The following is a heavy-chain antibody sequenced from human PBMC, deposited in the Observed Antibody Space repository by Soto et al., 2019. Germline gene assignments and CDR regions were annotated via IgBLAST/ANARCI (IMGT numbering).Heavy chain of an antibody. Sequence: QVQLVQSGAEVKKPGSSVKVSCKASGGTFSSYAISWVRQAPGQGLEWMGGIIPIFGTANYAQKFQGRVTITAYESTSTAYMELSSLRSEDTAVYYCARDGVWGYCSSTSCYTGVWFDPWGQGTLVTVSS. CDR3: ARDGVWGYCSSTSCYTGVWFDP. CDR2: IIPIFGTA. J-gene: IGHJ5*02. V-gene: IGHV1-69*01. D-gene: IGHD2-2*02. CDR1: GGTFSSYA.